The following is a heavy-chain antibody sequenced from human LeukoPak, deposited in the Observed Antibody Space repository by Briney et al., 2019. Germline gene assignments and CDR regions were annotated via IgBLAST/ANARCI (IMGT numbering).Heavy chain of an antibody. CDR2: ISGSGGST. J-gene: IGHJ4*02. CDR3: AKGTWIQLFPDY. CDR1: GFIFSSYA. Sequence: PGGSLRLSCAASGFIFSSYAMSWVRQAPGKGLEWVSAISGSGGSTYYADSVKGRFTISRDNSKNTLYLQMNSLRAEDTAVYYCAKGTWIQLFPDYWGQGTLVTVSS. V-gene: IGHV3-23*01. D-gene: IGHD5-18*01.